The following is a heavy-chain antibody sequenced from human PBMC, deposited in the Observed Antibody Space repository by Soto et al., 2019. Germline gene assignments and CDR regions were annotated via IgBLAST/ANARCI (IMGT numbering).Heavy chain of an antibody. J-gene: IGHJ6*02. CDR3: ARGSWGGDGIDV. CDR2: ISSSSRDI. CDR1: GLIFSTYT. D-gene: IGHD3-16*01. Sequence: LRLSCAASGLIFSTYTTNWVRQAPGKGLEWVASISSSSRDIFYADSVKARFTISRDNANSSVDLQMNSLGVGDTAIYYCARGSWGGDGIDVWGQGTTVTVSS. V-gene: IGHV3-21*01.